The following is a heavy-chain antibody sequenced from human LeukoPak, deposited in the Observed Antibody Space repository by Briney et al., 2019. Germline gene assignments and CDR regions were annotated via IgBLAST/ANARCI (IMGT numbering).Heavy chain of an antibody. CDR3: ARGQRSLQSFDY. J-gene: IGHJ4*02. V-gene: IGHV3-64*01. CDR1: GFTFSSYA. D-gene: IGHD5-24*01. CDR2: ISSNGGST. Sequence: GGPLRLSCAASGFTFSSYAMHWVHQAPGKGLEYVSAISSNGGSTYYANSVKGRFTISRDNSKNTLYLQMGSLRAEDMAVYYCARGQRSLQSFDYWGQGTLVTVSS.